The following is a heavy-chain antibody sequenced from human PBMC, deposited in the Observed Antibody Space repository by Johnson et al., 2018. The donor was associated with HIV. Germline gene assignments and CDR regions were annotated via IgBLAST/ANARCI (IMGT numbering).Heavy chain of an antibody. Sequence: VQLVESGGGLIQPGGSLRLSCAASGFTVSSNYMSWVRQAPGKGLEWVSAISGSGGSTYYADSVKGRFTISRDNSKNTLYMQMNSLRAEDTAVYYCAKAELVGAFDMWGHGTRVTVSS. D-gene: IGHD1-26*01. J-gene: IGHJ3*02. CDR3: AKAELVGAFDM. V-gene: IGHV3-23*04. CDR1: GFTVSSNY. CDR2: ISGSGGST.